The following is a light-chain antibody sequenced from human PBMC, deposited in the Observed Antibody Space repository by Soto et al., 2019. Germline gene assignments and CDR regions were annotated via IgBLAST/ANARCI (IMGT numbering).Light chain of an antibody. V-gene: IGLV4-69*01. CDR3: QTWGTGIVI. Sequence: QPVLTQSPSASASLGASVKLTCTLSSGHSNYAIAWHQQQPAKGPRYLMKLNRDGSHSKGDGIPNRFSGSSSGAERYLTISSLQSEDEADYYCQTWGTGIVIFGGGTKVTVL. CDR1: SGHSNYA. CDR2: LNRDGSH. J-gene: IGLJ2*01.